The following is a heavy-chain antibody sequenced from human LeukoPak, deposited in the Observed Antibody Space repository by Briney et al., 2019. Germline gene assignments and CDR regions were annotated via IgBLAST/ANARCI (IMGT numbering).Heavy chain of an antibody. J-gene: IGHJ4*02. CDR1: GFTFSSYA. CDR3: ARDLQWGSGWVGGFGY. Sequence: AGGSLRLSCAASGFTFSSYAMHWVRQAPGKGLEWVAVISYDGSNKYYADSVKGRFTISRDNSKNTLYLQMNSLRAEDTAVYYCARDLQWGSGWVGGFGYWGQGTLVTVSS. V-gene: IGHV3-30*04. CDR2: ISYDGSNK. D-gene: IGHD6-19*01.